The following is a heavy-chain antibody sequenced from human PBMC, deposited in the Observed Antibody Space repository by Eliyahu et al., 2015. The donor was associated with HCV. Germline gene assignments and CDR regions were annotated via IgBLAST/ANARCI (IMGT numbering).Heavy chain of an antibody. V-gene: IGHV3-49*05. CDR2: IRSKAYGGTT. CDR3: TRDKSSSWYFWYLGY. Sequence: EVQLVESGGGLVKPGRSLRLSCXASGFTFGDYAMSWFRQAPGKGXGGVGFIRSKAYGGTTEYAASVKGRFTISRDDSKSIAYLQMNSLKTEDTAVYYCTRDKSSSWYFWYLGYWGQGTLVTVSS. D-gene: IGHD6-13*01. J-gene: IGHJ4*02. CDR1: GFTFGDYA.